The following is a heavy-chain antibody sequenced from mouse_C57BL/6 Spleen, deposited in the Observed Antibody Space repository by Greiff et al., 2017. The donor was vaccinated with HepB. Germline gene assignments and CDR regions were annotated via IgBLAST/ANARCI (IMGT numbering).Heavy chain of an antibody. CDR1: GFTFSSYG. J-gene: IGHJ2*01. D-gene: IGHD1-1*01. V-gene: IGHV5-6*01. CDR3: ARGTTVVAEGYFDY. Sequence: EVKLVESGGDLVKPGGSLKLSCAASGFTFSSYGMSWVLQTPDKRLGWVATISSGGSYTYYPDSVKGRFTISRDNAKNTLYLQMSSLKSEDTAMYYCARGTTVVAEGYFDYWGQGTTLTVSS. CDR2: ISSGGSYT.